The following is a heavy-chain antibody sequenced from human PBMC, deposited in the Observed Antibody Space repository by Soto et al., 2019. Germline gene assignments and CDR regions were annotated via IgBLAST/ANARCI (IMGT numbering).Heavy chain of an antibody. V-gene: IGHV1-69*02. CDR3: ARSIEMATISGGMDV. CDR1: GGTFSSYT. D-gene: IGHD5-12*01. J-gene: IGHJ6*02. Sequence: AVKVSCKASGGTFSSYTISGVRQAPGQGLEWMGRIIPILGIANYAQKFQGRVTITADESTSTAYMELSSLRSEDTAVYYCARSIEMATISGGMDVWGQGTTVTVSS. CDR2: IIPILGIA.